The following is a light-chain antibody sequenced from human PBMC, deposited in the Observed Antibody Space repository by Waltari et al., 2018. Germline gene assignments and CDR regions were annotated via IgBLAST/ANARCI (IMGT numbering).Light chain of an antibody. V-gene: IGKV3-20*01. J-gene: IGKJ1*01. CDR2: RAS. CDR1: QTVGSSI. CDR3: QQHGTLPAT. Sequence: DIVLTQSPGTASLSPGERVTLSCRASQTVGSSILAWYQQQPGQAPRLVISRASRRATDIPDKFSGSGPGTDFGLTISRLEPEDFAVYYCQQHGTLPATFGQGTKVEIK.